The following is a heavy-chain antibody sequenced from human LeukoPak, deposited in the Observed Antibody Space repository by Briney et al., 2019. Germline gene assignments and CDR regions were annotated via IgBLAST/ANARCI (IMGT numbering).Heavy chain of an antibody. Sequence: PGGSLRLSCAASGFTFSSYGMPWVRQAPGKGLEWVAVISYHGSNKYYADPVKGRFTISRDNSKNTLYLQMNSLRAEDTAVYYCAKDYGDSMVVDYWGQGTLVTVSS. CDR3: AKDYGDSMVVDY. D-gene: IGHD4-17*01. CDR1: GFTFSSYG. CDR2: ISYHGSNK. J-gene: IGHJ4*02. V-gene: IGHV3-30*18.